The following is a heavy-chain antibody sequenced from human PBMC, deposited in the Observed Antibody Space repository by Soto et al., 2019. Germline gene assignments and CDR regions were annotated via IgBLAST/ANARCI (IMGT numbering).Heavy chain of an antibody. D-gene: IGHD6-13*01. V-gene: IGHV3-23*01. J-gene: IGHJ4*02. CDR3: ARKCSSASFYLDA. CDR1: VFPCSSYS. CDR2: IGVSGATT. Sequence: RWSLRLSCSASVFPCSSYSMSWFRHAPDKGPEWVSAIGVSGATTNYADSVKGRFTISRDNAKNTLYLQMNSLRAEDTAVYYCARKCSSASFYLDAWGQGTPVNVSS.